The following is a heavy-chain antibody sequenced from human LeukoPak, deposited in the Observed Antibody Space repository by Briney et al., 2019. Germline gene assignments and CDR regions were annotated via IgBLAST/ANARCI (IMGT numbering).Heavy chain of an antibody. CDR3: ARDSPVPAATQGYFDY. CDR1: GSTFSSYA. Sequence: PGGSLRLSCAASGSTFSSYAMHWVRQAPGKGLEYVSAISSNGGSTYYANSVKGRFTISRDNSKNTLYLQMGSLRAEDMAVYYCARDSPVPAATQGYFDYWGQGTLVTVSS. J-gene: IGHJ4*02. CDR2: ISSNGGST. D-gene: IGHD2-2*01. V-gene: IGHV3-64*01.